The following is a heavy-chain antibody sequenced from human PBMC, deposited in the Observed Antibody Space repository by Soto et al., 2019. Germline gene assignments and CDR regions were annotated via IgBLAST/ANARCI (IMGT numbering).Heavy chain of an antibody. D-gene: IGHD6-13*01. CDR2: ISTYNGNT. J-gene: IGHJ6*02. V-gene: IGHV1-18*04. CDR3: ARRGIIAAAGKRYYYYGRDV. CDR1: GYMFGNYG. Sequence: ASVKVSCKASGYMFGNYGIIWVRQAPGQGLEWMAWISTYNGNTNYAQKLQGRVTMTTDSSTSTAYMELRSLRSDDTAVYYCARRGIIAAAGKRYYYYGRDVRGQ.